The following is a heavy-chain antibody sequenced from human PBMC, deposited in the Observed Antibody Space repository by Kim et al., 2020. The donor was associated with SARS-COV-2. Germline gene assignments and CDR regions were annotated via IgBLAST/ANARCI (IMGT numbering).Heavy chain of an antibody. V-gene: IGHV6-1*01. CDR2: TYYRSKWYD. CDR3: AMVVAGGIDY. J-gene: IGHJ4*02. D-gene: IGHD6-19*01. CDR1: GDSVSSNSAA. Sequence: SQTLSLTCAISGDSVSSNSAAWIWIRQSPSRGLEWLGRTYYRSKWYDDYGVSVKGRVTVNPDTSKNQFSLHLNYVTPEDTAVYYCAMVVAGGIDYWGQGTLVTVSS.